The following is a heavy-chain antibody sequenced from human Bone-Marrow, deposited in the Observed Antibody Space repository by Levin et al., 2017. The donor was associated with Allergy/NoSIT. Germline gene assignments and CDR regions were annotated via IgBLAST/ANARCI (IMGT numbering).Heavy chain of an antibody. CDR1: GFTFSNAW. CDR3: TTVGYGITQGLQRPIMITFRKPRKNYYMDV. CDR2: IKSKTDGGTT. D-gene: IGHD3-16*01. J-gene: IGHJ6*03. Sequence: GGSLRLSCAASGFTFSNAWMSWVRQAPGKGLEWVGRIKSKTDGGTTDYAAPVKGRFTISRDDSKNTLYLQMNSLKTEDTAVYYCTTVGYGITQGLQRPIMITFRKPRKNYYMDVWGKGTTVTVSS. V-gene: IGHV3-15*01.